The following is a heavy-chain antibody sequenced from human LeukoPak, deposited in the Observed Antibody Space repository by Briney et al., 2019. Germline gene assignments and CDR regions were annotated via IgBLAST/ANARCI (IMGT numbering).Heavy chain of an antibody. CDR3: ARCGSDYDGGAFDI. Sequence: GRSLRLSCAASGLTFRNYGMHWVRQAPGKGLEWVAVIYSDRRTHYGDSVKGRFTISRDNSNNALHLQMNSLRGEDTAVYYCARCGSDYDGGAFDIWGQGTVVTVSS. J-gene: IGHJ3*02. CDR1: GLTFRNYG. D-gene: IGHD2-21*02. CDR2: IYSDRRT. V-gene: IGHV3-NL1*01.